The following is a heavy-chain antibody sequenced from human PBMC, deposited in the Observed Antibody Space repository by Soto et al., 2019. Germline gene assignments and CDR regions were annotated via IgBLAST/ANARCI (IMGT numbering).Heavy chain of an antibody. Sequence: PSETLSLTCTVSGGSISNYYWTWIRQPPGKGLEWIGYIYYSGSTNYNPSLKSRVTISVDTSKNQFSLKLSSVTAADTAVYYCAREYGDYGVIDYWGQGTLVTVSS. V-gene: IGHV4-59*12. CDR3: AREYGDYGVIDY. J-gene: IGHJ4*02. D-gene: IGHD4-17*01. CDR2: IYYSGST. CDR1: GGSISNYY.